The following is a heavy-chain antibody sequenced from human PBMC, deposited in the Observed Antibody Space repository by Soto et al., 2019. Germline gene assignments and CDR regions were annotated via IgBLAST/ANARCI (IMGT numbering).Heavy chain of an antibody. D-gene: IGHD3-10*01. V-gene: IGHV4-34*01. J-gene: IGHJ4*02. CDR1: GGSFSGYY. CDR3: ARGPPYGSGEELNDY. CDR2: INHSGST. Sequence: SETLSLTCAVYGGSFSGYYWSWIRQPPGKGLEWIGEINHSGSTNYNPSLKSRVTISVDTSKNQFSLKLSSVTAADTAVYYCARGPPYGSGEELNDYWGQGTLVTVSS.